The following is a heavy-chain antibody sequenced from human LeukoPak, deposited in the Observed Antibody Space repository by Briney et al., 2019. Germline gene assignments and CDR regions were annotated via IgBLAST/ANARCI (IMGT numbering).Heavy chain of an antibody. D-gene: IGHD3-22*01. Sequence: SETLSLTCTVSGGSISSYYWSWIRQPPGKGLEWIGYIYYSGSTYYNPSLKSRVTISVDTSKNQFSLKLSSVTAADTAVYYCARASWDYYDSSGRNWFDPWGQGTLVTVSS. CDR1: GGSISSYY. CDR3: ARASWDYYDSSGRNWFDP. V-gene: IGHV4-59*12. J-gene: IGHJ5*02. CDR2: IYYSGST.